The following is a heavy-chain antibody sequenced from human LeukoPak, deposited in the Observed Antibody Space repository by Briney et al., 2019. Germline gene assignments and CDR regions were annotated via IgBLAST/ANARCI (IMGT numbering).Heavy chain of an antibody. J-gene: IGHJ4*02. D-gene: IGHD2-2*02. CDR2: ISGDGGST. V-gene: IGHV3-43*02. Sequence: GGSLRLSCAASGFTFDDYAMHWVSHAPGKGLEWVSLISGDGGSTYYADSVKGRFTNSGNNSKNSLYLQMNSLRTEDTALYYCAKDRFVVAGYNYFDYRGQGSLVTVSS. CDR1: GFTFDDYA. CDR3: AKDRFVVAGYNYFDY.